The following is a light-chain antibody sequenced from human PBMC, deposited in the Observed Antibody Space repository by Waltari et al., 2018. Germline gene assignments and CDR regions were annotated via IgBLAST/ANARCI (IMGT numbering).Light chain of an antibody. CDR3: QTWDSGIVV. CDR2: LNSDGSH. Sequence: QLVLTQSPSASASLGASVTITCTLSSGHSNYVIAWHQQQPGRGPRYLMRLNSDGSHTKRDGIPDRFSGSSSGTERFLIISSLQSEDEADYYCQTWDSGIVVFGGGTKLTVL. CDR1: SGHSNYV. V-gene: IGLV4-69*02. J-gene: IGLJ2*01.